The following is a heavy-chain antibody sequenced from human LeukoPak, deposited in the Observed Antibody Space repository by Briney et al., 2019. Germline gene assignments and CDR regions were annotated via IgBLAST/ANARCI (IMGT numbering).Heavy chain of an antibody. Sequence: GSLRLSCAASGFTFSSYSMNWVRQAPGKGLEWVSSISSSSSYIYYADSVKGRFTISRDNAKNSLYLQMNSLRAEDSAVYYCAKVRWSTSSPIAFDIWGRGTMVTVSS. CDR2: ISSSSSYI. CDR1: GFTFSSYS. J-gene: IGHJ3*02. D-gene: IGHD6-6*01. V-gene: IGHV3-21*04. CDR3: AKVRWSTSSPIAFDI.